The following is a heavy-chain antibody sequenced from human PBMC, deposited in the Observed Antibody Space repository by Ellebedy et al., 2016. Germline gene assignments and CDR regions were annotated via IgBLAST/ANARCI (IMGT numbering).Heavy chain of an antibody. CDR3: ARDWSPEMATITEWFDP. CDR1: GYTFTSYG. Sequence: ASVKVSXXASGYTFTSYGISWVRQAPGQGLEWMGWISAYNGNTNYAQKLQGRVTMTTDTSTSTAYMELRSLRSDDTAVYYCARDWSPEMATITEWFDPWGQGTLVTVSS. J-gene: IGHJ5*02. V-gene: IGHV1-18*01. D-gene: IGHD5-24*01. CDR2: ISAYNGNT.